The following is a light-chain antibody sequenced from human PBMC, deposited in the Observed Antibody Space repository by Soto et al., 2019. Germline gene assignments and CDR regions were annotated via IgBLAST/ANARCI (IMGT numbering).Light chain of an antibody. CDR1: SGDIGGYDY. CDR2: EVT. Sequence: QSALTQPPSASGSPGQSVTISCTGTSGDIGGYDYVSWYQQHPGKAPKLMIYEVTKRPLGVPDRFSGSKSGNTASLTVSGLQAEDEAVYYCQSYDSSLNNSGLFGGGTQLTVL. CDR3: QSYDSSLNNSGL. V-gene: IGLV2-8*01. J-gene: IGLJ3*02.